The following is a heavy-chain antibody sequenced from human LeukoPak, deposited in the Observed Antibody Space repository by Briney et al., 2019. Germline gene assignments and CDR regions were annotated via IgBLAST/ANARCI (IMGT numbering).Heavy chain of an antibody. CDR2: IYYSGST. J-gene: IGHJ4*02. D-gene: IGHD3-10*01. V-gene: IGHV4-39*07. CDR1: GGSISSSSYY. Sequence: TETLSLTCTVSGGSISSSSYYWGWIRQPPGKGLEWIGSIYYSGSTYYNPSLKSRVTMSVDTSKNQFSLKLSSVTAADTAVYYCARAAPHYYGSGSYHDYWGQGTLVTVSS. CDR3: ARAAPHYYGSGSYHDY.